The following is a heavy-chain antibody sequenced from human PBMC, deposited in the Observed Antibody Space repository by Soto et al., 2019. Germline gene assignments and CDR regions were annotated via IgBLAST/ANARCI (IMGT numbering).Heavy chain of an antibody. V-gene: IGHV4-59*01. Sequence: PSETLSLTCTVSGDSISTYYWSWMRQPPGKGLEWIGYIYNSGSTNYNPSLKSRVTISVDTSKNQFSLKLTSVTAADTAVYYCARGAYSSSWSSWYYYGMDVWGQGTTVTVAS. D-gene: IGHD6-13*01. CDR1: GDSISTYY. CDR3: ARGAYSSSWSSWYYYGMDV. CDR2: IYNSGST. J-gene: IGHJ6*02.